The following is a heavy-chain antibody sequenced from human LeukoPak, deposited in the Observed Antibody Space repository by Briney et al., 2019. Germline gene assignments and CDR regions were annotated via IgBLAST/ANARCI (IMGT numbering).Heavy chain of an antibody. CDR1: GGSISSSSYY. J-gene: IGHJ4*02. CDR2: IYYSGST. CDR3: AREGFSSGWPTTYNYFDY. Sequence: SETLSLTCTVSGGSISSSSYYWSWIRQPPGKGLEWIGYIYYSGSTNYNPSLKSRVTISVDTSKNQFSLKLSSVTAADTAVYYCAREGFSSGWPTTYNYFDYWGQGTLVTVSS. D-gene: IGHD6-19*01. V-gene: IGHV4-61*01.